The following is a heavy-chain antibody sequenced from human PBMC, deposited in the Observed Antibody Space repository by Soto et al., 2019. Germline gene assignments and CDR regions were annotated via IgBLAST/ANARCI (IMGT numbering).Heavy chain of an antibody. CDR2: IYYSGST. CDR3: ARESTVGNAFDI. J-gene: IGHJ3*02. Sequence: SETLSLTCTVSGGSISSGGYYWSWIRQHPGKGLEWIGYIYYSGSTYYNPSLKSRVTISVDTSKNQFSLKLSSVTAAATAVYYCARESTVGNAFDIWGQGTMVTVSS. D-gene: IGHD4-4*01. V-gene: IGHV4-31*03. CDR1: GGSISSGGYY.